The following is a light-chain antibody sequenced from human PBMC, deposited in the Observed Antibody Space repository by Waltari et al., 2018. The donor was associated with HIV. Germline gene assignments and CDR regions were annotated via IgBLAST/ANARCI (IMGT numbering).Light chain of an antibody. CDR3: QVWDSTTDEGV. Sequence: SYVLTQPPSVSVAPGQTATITCGGNNIKSKNVHWYRQRPGQAPTLVAYDDSARPSGIPERFSGSHSENTATLTISRVEAVDEADYYCQVWDSTTDEGVFGGGTKLAVL. CDR1: NIKSKN. V-gene: IGLV3-21*02. CDR2: DDS. J-gene: IGLJ2*01.